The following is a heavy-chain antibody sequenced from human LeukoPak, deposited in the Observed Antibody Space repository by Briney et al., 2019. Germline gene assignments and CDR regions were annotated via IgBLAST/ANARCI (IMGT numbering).Heavy chain of an antibody. CDR2: INPSGGST. Sequence: GASVKVSCKASGYTFTSYYMHWVRQAPGQGLEWMGIINPSGGSTSYAQKFQGRVAMTRNTSISTAYMELSSLRSEDTAVYYCARVPYPLYYDFWSGYIDNWFDPWGQGTLVTVSS. CDR1: GYTFTSYY. V-gene: IGHV1-46*01. J-gene: IGHJ5*02. D-gene: IGHD3-3*01. CDR3: ARVPYPLYYDFWSGYIDNWFDP.